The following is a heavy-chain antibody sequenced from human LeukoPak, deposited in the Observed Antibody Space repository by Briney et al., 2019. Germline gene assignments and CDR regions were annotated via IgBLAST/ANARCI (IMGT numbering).Heavy chain of an antibody. V-gene: IGHV4-4*02. D-gene: IGHD2-2*02. CDR3: AKYGLYNFDY. CDR2: IYHSGST. Sequence: SGTLSLTCAVSGGSISSSNWWSWVRQPPGKGLEWIGEIYHSGSTNYNPSLKNRVTISVDTSKNQFSLKLSSVTAADTAIYYCAKYGLYNFDYWGQGTLVTVSS. J-gene: IGHJ4*02. CDR1: GGSISSSNW.